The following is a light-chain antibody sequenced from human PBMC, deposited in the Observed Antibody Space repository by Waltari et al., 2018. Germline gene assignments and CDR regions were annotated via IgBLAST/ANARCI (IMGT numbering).Light chain of an antibody. J-gene: IGKJ2*01. CDR3: QQYNVWPHT. CDR2: AAS. CDR1: QSVSTN. V-gene: IGKV3-15*01. Sequence: EIVVPQSPATLSVSPGDTATVSCRASQSVSTNLAWYQHKPGQAPRLLIHAASTRATAIPARFSGSGSGTEFTLTVSSLHSEDSAVYYCQQYNVWPHTFGQGTRLEIK.